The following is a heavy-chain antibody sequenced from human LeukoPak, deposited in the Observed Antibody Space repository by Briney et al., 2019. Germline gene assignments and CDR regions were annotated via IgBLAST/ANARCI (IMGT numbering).Heavy chain of an antibody. V-gene: IGHV4-59*01. CDR2: IYYSGST. CDR1: GGSISSYY. CDR3: ARGRFELPY. J-gene: IGHJ4*02. D-gene: IGHD2-15*01. Sequence: SETLSLTCTVSGGSISSYYWSWIRQPPGKGLEWIGYIYYSGSTNYNPSLKSRVAMSVDTSNNLFFLRLTSVTAADTALYYCARGRFELPYWGQGTLVTVSS.